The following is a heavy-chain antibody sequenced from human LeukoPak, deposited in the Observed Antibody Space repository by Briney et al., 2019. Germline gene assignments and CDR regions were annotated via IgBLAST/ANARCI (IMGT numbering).Heavy chain of an antibody. J-gene: IGHJ1*01. CDR1: GGTFSSYA. CDR2: IIPIFGTA. V-gene: IGHV1-69*05. CDR3: ARDSSSGSDGYFQH. Sequence: SVKVSCKASGGTFSSYAISWVRQAPGQGLEWMGGIIPIFGTANYAQKFQGRVTITTDEPTSTAYMELSSLRSEDTAVYYCARDSSSGSDGYFQHWGQGTLVTVSS. D-gene: IGHD6-19*01.